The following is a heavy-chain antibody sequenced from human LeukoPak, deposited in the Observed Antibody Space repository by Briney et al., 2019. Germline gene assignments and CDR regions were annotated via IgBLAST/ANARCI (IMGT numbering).Heavy chain of an antibody. J-gene: IGHJ6*02. V-gene: IGHV3-9*01. CDR1: GFTFDDYA. CDR3: AKASHYYGMDV. Sequence: GGSLRLSRAASGFTFDDYAMHWVRQAPGKGLEWVSGISWNSGRIGYADSVKGRFTISRDNAKNSLYLQMNSLRAEDTALYYCAKASHYYGMDVWGQGTTVTVSS. D-gene: IGHD3-9*01. CDR2: ISWNSGRI.